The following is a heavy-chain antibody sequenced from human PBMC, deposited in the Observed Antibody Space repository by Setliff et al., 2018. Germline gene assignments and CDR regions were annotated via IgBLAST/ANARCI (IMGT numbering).Heavy chain of an antibody. CDR3: ARASFRITIFGVVIIPQGMDV. J-gene: IGHJ6*02. D-gene: IGHD3-3*01. CDR2: INHSGST. V-gene: IGHV4-34*01. CDR1: GGSFSGHY. Sequence: PSETLSLTCAVYGGSFSGHYWGWIRQPPGKGLEWIGEINHSGSTNYNPSLKSRVTISVDTSKNQFSLKLSSVTAADTAVYYCARASFRITIFGVVIIPQGMDVWGQGTTVTVS.